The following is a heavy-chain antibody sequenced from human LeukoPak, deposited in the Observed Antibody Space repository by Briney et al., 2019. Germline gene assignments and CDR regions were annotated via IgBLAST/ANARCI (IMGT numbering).Heavy chain of an antibody. D-gene: IGHD3-22*01. CDR3: ARDSQYYDSSGYPNAFDI. CDR1: GGSISSYY. Sequence: SETLSLTCTVSGGSISSYYWSWIRQPPGKGLEWIGYIYYSGSTNYNPSLKSRVTISVDTYKNQFSLKLSSVTAAETAVYYCARDSQYYDSSGYPNAFDIWGQGTMVTVSS. J-gene: IGHJ3*02. V-gene: IGHV4-59*01. CDR2: IYYSGST.